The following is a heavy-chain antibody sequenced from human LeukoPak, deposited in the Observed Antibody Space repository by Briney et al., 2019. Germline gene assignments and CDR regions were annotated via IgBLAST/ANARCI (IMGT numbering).Heavy chain of an antibody. Sequence: GGSLRLSCAASGFTFSSYSMNWVRQAPGKGLEWVSSISSSSSYIYYADSVKGRFTISRDNAKNSLYLQMNSLRAEDTAVYYCARGRMGATTQPFDYWGQGTLVTVSS. CDR3: ARGRMGATTQPFDY. D-gene: IGHD1-26*01. CDR1: GFTFSSYS. J-gene: IGHJ4*02. V-gene: IGHV3-21*01. CDR2: ISSSSSYI.